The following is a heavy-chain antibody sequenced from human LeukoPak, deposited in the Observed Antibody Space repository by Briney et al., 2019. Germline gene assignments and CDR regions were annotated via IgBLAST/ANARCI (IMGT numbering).Heavy chain of an antibody. Sequence: GASVKVSCKASGYTFTSYGISWVRQAPGQGLEWMGWISAYNGNTNYAQKLQGRVTMTTDTSTSTDYMELRSLRSDDTAVYYCARDKALVAAPGDYWGQGTLVTVSS. J-gene: IGHJ4*02. CDR3: ARDKALVAAPGDY. CDR1: GYTFTSYG. D-gene: IGHD3-10*01. V-gene: IGHV1-18*01. CDR2: ISAYNGNT.